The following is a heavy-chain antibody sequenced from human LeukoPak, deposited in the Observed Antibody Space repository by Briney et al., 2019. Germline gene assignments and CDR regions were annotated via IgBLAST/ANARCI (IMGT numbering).Heavy chain of an antibody. CDR2: IYYSGST. D-gene: IGHD3-3*02. CDR1: GGSITNYY. J-gene: IGHJ3*01. CDR3: AREGSDISLDV. V-gene: IGHV4-59*01. Sequence: NPSEALSLTCTVSGGSITNYYWSWIRQPPGKGLEWIGYIYYSGSTNYNPSLKSRVTISVDTSKNRFSLRLNSVTAADTAVYYCAREGSDISLDVWGQGTMVTVSS.